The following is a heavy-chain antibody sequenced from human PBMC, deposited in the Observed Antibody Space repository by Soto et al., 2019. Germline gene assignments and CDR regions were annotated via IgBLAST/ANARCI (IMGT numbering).Heavy chain of an antibody. V-gene: IGHV1-69*13. CDR2: IIPIFGTA. Sequence: SVKVSCKASGGTFSSYAISWVRQAPGQGLEWMGGIIPIFGTANYAQKFQGRVTITADESTSTAYMELSSLRSEDTAVYYCARQVPSVVVPAAIHHWGQGTLVTVSS. D-gene: IGHD2-2*01. J-gene: IGHJ4*02. CDR3: ARQVPSVVVPAAIHH. CDR1: GGTFSSYA.